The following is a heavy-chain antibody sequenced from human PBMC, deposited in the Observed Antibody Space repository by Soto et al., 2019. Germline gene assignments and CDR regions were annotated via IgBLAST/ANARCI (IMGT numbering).Heavy chain of an antibody. J-gene: IGHJ5*02. V-gene: IGHV3-30*16. CDR3: AKSYDLWSPYLSFGDQRDP. CDR1: GFIFGSYA. CDR2: LSTDGSTP. D-gene: IGHD3-3*01. Sequence: GGSLRFSCAASGFIFGSYAMNWVRQVPGKGPEWVAVLSTDGSTPYYADSVRGRFTISRDNSKNTLFLQMNSLRPEDTAIYFCAKSYDLWSPYLSFGDQRDPWGHGTLVTVSS.